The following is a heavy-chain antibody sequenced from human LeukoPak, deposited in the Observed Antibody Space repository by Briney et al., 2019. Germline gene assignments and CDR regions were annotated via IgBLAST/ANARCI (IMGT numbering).Heavy chain of an antibody. J-gene: IGHJ4*02. Sequence: SETLSLTCTVSGGSISSYYWSWIRQPPGKGLEWIGYIYYSGSTKYNPSLKSRVTISVDTSKNQFSLKLSSVTAADTAVYYCARHRGSGSPYFDYWGQGTLVTVSS. CDR2: IYYSGST. CDR3: ARHRGSGSPYFDY. V-gene: IGHV4-59*08. D-gene: IGHD3-10*01. CDR1: GGSISSYY.